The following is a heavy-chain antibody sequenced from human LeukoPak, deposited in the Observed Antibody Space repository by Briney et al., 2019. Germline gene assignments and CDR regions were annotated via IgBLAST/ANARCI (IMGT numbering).Heavy chain of an antibody. CDR2: ISGSGGST. D-gene: IGHD6-19*01. J-gene: IGHJ6*04. CDR1: GFTFSSYA. Sequence: GGSLRLSCAASGFTFSSYAMSWVRQAPGKGLEWVSGISGSGGSTYYADSVKGRFTISRDNSKNTLYLQMHSLRAEDTAVYYCAKDFSSQSIAVAGRPYYYYYGMDVWGKGTTVTVSS. CDR3: AKDFSSQSIAVAGRPYYYYYGMDV. V-gene: IGHV3-23*01.